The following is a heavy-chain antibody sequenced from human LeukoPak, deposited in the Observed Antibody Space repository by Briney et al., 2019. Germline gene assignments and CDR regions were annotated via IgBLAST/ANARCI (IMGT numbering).Heavy chain of an antibody. CDR3: AKERRNYYGSGISYGMDV. D-gene: IGHD3-10*01. CDR2: ISGSSSYI. J-gene: IGHJ6*02. V-gene: IGHV3-21*01. CDR1: GFTFSSYS. Sequence: GGSLRLSCAASGFTFSSYSMDWVRQASGKGLEWVSFISGSSSYISYADSVKGRFTISRDNAKNSLYLQMNSLRAEDTAVYYCAKERRNYYGSGISYGMDVWGQGTTATVSS.